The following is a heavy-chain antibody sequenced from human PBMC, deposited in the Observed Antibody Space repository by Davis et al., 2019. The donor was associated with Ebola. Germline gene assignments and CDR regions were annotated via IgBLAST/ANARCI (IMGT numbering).Heavy chain of an antibody. V-gene: IGHV4-61*02. CDR2: VYTSGSP. Sequence: SETLSLTCTVSGDSISSGKYYWSWIRQPAGKGLEWIGRVYTSGSPNYNPSLKSRLTMSIVTSKNQFSLTLRSVTAADTAVYYCARDFVVIDPTRVVDDYDAFDVWGRGTVVTVSS. CDR1: GDSISSGKYY. D-gene: IGHD2-15*01. CDR3: ARDFVVIDPTRVVDDYDAFDV. J-gene: IGHJ3*01.